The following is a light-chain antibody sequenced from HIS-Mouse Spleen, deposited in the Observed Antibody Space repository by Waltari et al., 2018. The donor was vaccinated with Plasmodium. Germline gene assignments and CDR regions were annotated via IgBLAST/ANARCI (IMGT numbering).Light chain of an antibody. CDR3: YSTDSSGNHRV. V-gene: IGLV3-10*01. CDR1: AFPKKY. J-gene: IGLJ3*02. CDR2: EDS. Sequence: SYELTQPPSVSVSPGQTARTTCRGDAFPKKYAYWYQQKSGQAPVLVIYEDSKRPSGIPERFSGSSSGTMATLTISGAQVEDEADYYCYSTDSSGNHRVFGGGTKLTVL.